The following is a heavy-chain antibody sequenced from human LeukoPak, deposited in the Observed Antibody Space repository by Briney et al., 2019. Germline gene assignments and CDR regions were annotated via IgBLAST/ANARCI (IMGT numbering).Heavy chain of an antibody. CDR2: ITSSGFTI. D-gene: IGHD5-24*01. CDR1: GFTFSDYY. Sequence: GGSLRLSCAASGFTFSDYYMSWIRQAPGKGLEWVAYITSSGFTIYSADSVKGRFSISRDNAKKALYLQMNNLRSEDTAVYHCARDNSVRDEAWWFNPWGQGTLVTVSS. CDR3: ARDNSVRDEAWWFNP. V-gene: IGHV3-11*01. J-gene: IGHJ5*02.